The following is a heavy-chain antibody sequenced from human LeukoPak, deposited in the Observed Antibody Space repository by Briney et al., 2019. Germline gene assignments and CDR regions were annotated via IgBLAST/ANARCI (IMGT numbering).Heavy chain of an antibody. CDR2: IYPGDSDT. D-gene: IGHD6-19*01. CDR3: TRRAYTSGAGD. J-gene: IGHJ4*02. Sequence: GESLKISCKGSGYTFANYWIAWVRQMPGKGLEWMGIIYPGDSDTRYSPSFQGQVTISADKAINTAYLQWSSLKASDTAMYYCTRRAYTSGAGDWGQGTLVTVSS. CDR1: GYTFANYW. V-gene: IGHV5-51*03.